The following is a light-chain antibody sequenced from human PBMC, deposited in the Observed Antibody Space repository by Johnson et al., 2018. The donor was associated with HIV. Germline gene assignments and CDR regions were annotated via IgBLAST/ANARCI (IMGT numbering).Light chain of an antibody. CDR1: VSNIESYF. CDR2: EDN. J-gene: IGLJ1*01. V-gene: IGLV1-51*02. Sequence: QPVLTQPPSVSAAPGQTVNISCSGNVSNIESYFVSWYQQLPGAAPTLLIYEDNKRPSGIPDRFSGSKSGATATLGITGLQTGDEAEYYCGIWDASLSPLYVFGSGTTITVL. CDR3: GIWDASLSPLYV.